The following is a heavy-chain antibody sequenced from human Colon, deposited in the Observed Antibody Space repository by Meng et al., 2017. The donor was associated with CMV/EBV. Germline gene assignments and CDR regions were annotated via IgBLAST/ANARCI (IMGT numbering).Heavy chain of an antibody. Sequence: GESLKISCAASGFSVGNNYVSWVRQGPGKGLEWVSVIYDTGRTYYADSVKGRFTVSRDESKNTVFLQMNNLRAEDTAVYYCARNRLECGGDCYFADSWGQGTLVTVSS. CDR3: ARNRLECGGDCYFADS. V-gene: IGHV3-66*01. D-gene: IGHD2-21*02. CDR1: GFSVGNNY. J-gene: IGHJ5*02. CDR2: IYDTGRT.